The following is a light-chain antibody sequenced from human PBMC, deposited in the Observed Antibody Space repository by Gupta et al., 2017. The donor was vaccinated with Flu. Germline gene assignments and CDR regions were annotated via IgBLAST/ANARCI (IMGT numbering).Light chain of an antibody. J-gene: IGKJ2*03. V-gene: IGKV3-15*01. Sequence: EIVMTQSPATLSVSPGERATLSCRASQSVSSNLAWYQQKPGQAPRLLIYGASTRATGIPARVRGSGSGTEFTLTISSLQSEDFAVYYWQQYNNWPPYSFGQGTKLEIK. CDR2: GAS. CDR3: QQYNNWPPYS. CDR1: QSVSSN.